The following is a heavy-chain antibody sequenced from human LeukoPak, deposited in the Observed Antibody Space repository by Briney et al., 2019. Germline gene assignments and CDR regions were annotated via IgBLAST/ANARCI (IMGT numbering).Heavy chain of an antibody. V-gene: IGHV1-69*04. Sequence: ASVKVSCKASGGTFSSYAISWVRQAPGQGLEWMGRIIPILGIANYAQKFQGRVTITADKSTSTAYMELSSLRSEDTAVYYCARGSGGDCYMNPCWFDPWGQGTLVTVSS. J-gene: IGHJ5*02. CDR2: IIPILGIA. CDR3: ARGSGGDCYMNPCWFDP. D-gene: IGHD2-21*02. CDR1: GGTFSSYA.